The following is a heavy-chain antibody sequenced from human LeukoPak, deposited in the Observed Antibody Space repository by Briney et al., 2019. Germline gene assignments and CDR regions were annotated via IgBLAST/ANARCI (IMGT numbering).Heavy chain of an antibody. CDR1: GFPVNNNY. CDR3: VSDILRNFDY. Sequence: PGGSLRLSCEASGFPVNNNYMSWVRQAPGKGLEWVSTIYSGGSTKYADSVKGRFTISRDTSQNTLYLQMNSLSAEDSAVYYCVSDILRNFDYWGQGTLVTVSS. V-gene: IGHV3-53*01. D-gene: IGHD2-21*01. CDR2: IYSGGST. J-gene: IGHJ4*02.